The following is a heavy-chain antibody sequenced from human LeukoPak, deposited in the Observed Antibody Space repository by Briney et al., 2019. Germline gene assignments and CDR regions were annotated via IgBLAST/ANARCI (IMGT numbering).Heavy chain of an antibody. D-gene: IGHD6-13*01. V-gene: IGHV3-23*01. Sequence: PGGSLRLSCAASGFTFRSYAMSWVRQAPGKGLEWVSAISDSGGSTYYADSVKGRFTISRDNSKNTLYLQMNSLRAEDTAVYYRHTSSWFYWGQGTLVTVSS. CDR2: ISDSGGST. CDR1: GFTFRSYA. CDR3: HTSSWFY. J-gene: IGHJ4*02.